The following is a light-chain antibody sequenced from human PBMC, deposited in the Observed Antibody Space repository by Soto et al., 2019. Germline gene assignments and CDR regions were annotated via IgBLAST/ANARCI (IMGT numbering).Light chain of an antibody. CDR1: TSNIGNNY. CDR3: GTWDSSLSDYV. CDR2: END. Sequence: QSVLTQPPSVSAAPGQKVTISCSGSTSNIGNNYVSWFQQLPGTAPKLLIYENDKRPSGIPDRFSGSTSGTSATLGITGLQTGDEAEYDCGTWDSSLSDYVFATGTKVTVL. J-gene: IGLJ1*01. V-gene: IGLV1-51*02.